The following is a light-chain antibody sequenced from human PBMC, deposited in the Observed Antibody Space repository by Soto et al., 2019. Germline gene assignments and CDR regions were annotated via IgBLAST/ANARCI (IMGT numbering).Light chain of an antibody. CDR1: KRVSGSP. CDR3: QRSGSSPWT. J-gene: IGKJ1*01. Sequence: EIVMTQNLATLSVWRGEKAPVACRAIKRVSGSPLAWSHQRPGQAPRLLIYGASNRATGIPDRFSGSGSGTDFTLTISTLEPEHFAVYNCQRSGSSPWTFGRGTKVDIK. CDR2: GAS. V-gene: IGKV3-20*01.